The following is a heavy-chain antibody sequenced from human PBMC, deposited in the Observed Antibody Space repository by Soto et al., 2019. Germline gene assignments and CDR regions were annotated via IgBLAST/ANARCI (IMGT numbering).Heavy chain of an antibody. CDR1: GFTFSSYG. D-gene: IGHD5-18*01. CDR2: IWYDGSKK. CDR3: AREADTIMATAFDS. V-gene: IGHV3-33*01. Sequence: QVQLVESGGGVVQPGRSLRLSCAASGFTFSSYGMHWVRQAPGKGLEWAAVIWYDGSKKDYADAVKGRFTISRDNSKNTLFLQMDSLRVEDTAVYYCAREADTIMATAFDSWGQGTLVTVSS. J-gene: IGHJ4*02.